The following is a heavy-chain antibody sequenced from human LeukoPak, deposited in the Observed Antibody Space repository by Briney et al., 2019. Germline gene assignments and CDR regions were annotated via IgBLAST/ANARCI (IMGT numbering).Heavy chain of an antibody. J-gene: IGHJ4*02. CDR1: GYSFSNHW. CDR3: ARSTGGYNFDY. V-gene: IGHV5-51*01. CDR2: IYPGDSDT. Sequence: GESLKISCKGDGYSFSNHWIGWVRQMPRKGLEWMGIIYPGDSDTRYSPSFQGQVTISADKSISTAYLQWSSLKASDTTMYYCARSTGGYNFDYWGQGTLVTVSS. D-gene: IGHD5-12*01.